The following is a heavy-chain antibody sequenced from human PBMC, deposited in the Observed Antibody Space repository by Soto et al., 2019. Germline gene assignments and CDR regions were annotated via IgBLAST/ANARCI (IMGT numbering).Heavy chain of an antibody. Sequence: PSETLSLTCAVSGGSISSGGYSWSWIRQPPGKGLEWIGYIYHSGSTYYNPSLKSRVTISVDRSKNQFSLKLSSVTAADTAVYYCSGGVSLRVLAGDGMDVWGQGTTVTVSS. V-gene: IGHV4-30-2*01. CDR3: SGGVSLRVLAGDGMDV. J-gene: IGHJ6*02. CDR1: GGSISSGGYS. CDR2: IYHSGST. D-gene: IGHD2-8*02.